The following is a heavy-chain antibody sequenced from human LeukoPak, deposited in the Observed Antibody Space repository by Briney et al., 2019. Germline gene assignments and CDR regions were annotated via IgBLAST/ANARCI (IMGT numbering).Heavy chain of an antibody. CDR3: AIRVIGYSGYEGPLDY. Sequence: PSETLSLTCAVYGGSFSGYYWSWIRQPPGKGLEWIGEINHSGSTNYNPSLKSRVTISVDTSKNQFSLKLSSVTAADTAVYYCAIRVIGYSGYEGPLDYWGQGTLVTVSS. CDR1: GGSFSGYY. J-gene: IGHJ4*02. D-gene: IGHD5-12*01. CDR2: INHSGST. V-gene: IGHV4-34*01.